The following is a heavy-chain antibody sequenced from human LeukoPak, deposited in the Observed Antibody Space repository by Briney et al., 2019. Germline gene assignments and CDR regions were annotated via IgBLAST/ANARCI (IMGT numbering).Heavy chain of an antibody. J-gene: IGHJ4*02. V-gene: IGHV4-34*01. CDR3: ARPPSRGYSYGYRY. CDR2: INHRGST. CDR1: GGSFSGYY. D-gene: IGHD5-18*01. Sequence: SETLSLTCAVYGGSFSGYYWSWIRQPPGKGLEWIGEINHRGSTNYNPSLKSRVTISVDTSKNQFSLKLSSVTAADTAVYYCARPPSRGYSYGYRYWGQGTLVTVSS.